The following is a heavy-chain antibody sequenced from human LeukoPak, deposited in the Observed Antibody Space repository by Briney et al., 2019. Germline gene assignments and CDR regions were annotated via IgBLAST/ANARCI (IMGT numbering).Heavy chain of an antibody. V-gene: IGHV3-9*03. D-gene: IGHD6-13*01. CDR2: ISWSSGSK. J-gene: IGHJ6*02. CDR3: ARDLGQQLNYYYGMDV. CDR1: GFTFADYA. Sequence: PGGSLRLSCAASGFTFADYAMHWVRQAPGKGLEWVSGISWSSGSKAYADSVKGRFTISRDNAKNSLYLQMNSLRAEDMALYYCARDLGQQLNYYYGMDVWGQGTTVTVSS.